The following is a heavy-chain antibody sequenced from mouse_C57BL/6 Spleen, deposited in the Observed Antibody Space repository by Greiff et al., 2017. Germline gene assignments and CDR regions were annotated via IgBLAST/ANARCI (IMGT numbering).Heavy chain of an antibody. Sequence: EVQLQQSGPELVKPGASVKISCKASGYTFTDYYMNWVKQSHGKSLEWIGDINPNNGGTSYNQKFKGKATLTVDKSSSTAYMELRSLTSEDSAVYDCSREEDDYDLAWFAYWGQGTLVTVSA. CDR2: INPNNGGT. CDR3: SREEDDYDLAWFAY. D-gene: IGHD2-4*01. J-gene: IGHJ3*01. CDR1: GYTFTDYY. V-gene: IGHV1-26*01.